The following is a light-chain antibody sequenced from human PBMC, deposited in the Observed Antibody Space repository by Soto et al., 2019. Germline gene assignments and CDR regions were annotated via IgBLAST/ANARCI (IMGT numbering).Light chain of an antibody. Sequence: QSALTQPRSVSWSPGQSVTISCTGTSSDVGGYTDVSWYQQHPGKAPKLMIYDVSKRPSGVPDRFSGSKSGNTASLTSSGLQAEDEADDYCCSYAGSYPYVFGTGSKVTVL. CDR1: SSDVGGYTD. CDR3: CSYAGSYPYV. CDR2: DVS. J-gene: IGLJ1*01. V-gene: IGLV2-11*01.